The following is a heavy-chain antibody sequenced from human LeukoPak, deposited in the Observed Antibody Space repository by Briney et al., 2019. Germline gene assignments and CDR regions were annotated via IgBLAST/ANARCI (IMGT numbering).Heavy chain of an antibody. CDR3: TREARVGNWFDP. CDR1: GYTFTDYY. D-gene: IGHD2-2*01. J-gene: IGHJ5*02. V-gene: IGHV1-2*02. Sequence: ASVKVSCKASGYTFTDYYIHWVRQAPGQGLEWMGWINPDNGGTNYAQKFQGRVTMARDTSIRTVYMDLSRLRSDDTAVFYCTREARVGNWFDPWGQGTQVTVSP. CDR2: INPDNGGT.